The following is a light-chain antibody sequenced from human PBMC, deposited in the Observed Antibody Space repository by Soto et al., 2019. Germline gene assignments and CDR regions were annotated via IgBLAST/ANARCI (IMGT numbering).Light chain of an antibody. Sequence: EIQMTQSPSTLSASVGDGVTITCRASQGINNHLVWFQQRPGKVPKRLVFGTYNLQSGVPSRFSGSGSGTEFTLTISGLQPEDFAIYYCLQHNSYPITLGQGTRLEIK. CDR3: LQHNSYPIT. V-gene: IGKV1-17*03. J-gene: IGKJ5*01. CDR1: QGINNH. CDR2: GTY.